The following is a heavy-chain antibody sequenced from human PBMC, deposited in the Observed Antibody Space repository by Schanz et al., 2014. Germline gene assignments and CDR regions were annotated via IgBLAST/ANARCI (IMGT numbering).Heavy chain of an antibody. CDR1: GSIFSKLL. Sequence: QVQLVQSGAEVKKPGASVKVSCKVSGSIFSKLLMHWVRQGPAKGLEWMGGFDPKKGEAIYAQKFQGRVTMTEDTSTGTAYMELRSLTSEDTAVYYCATGPHIVVAFDHWGQGILVTVSS. J-gene: IGHJ4*02. CDR2: FDPKKGEA. V-gene: IGHV1-24*01. D-gene: IGHD2-21*01. CDR3: ATGPHIVVAFDH.